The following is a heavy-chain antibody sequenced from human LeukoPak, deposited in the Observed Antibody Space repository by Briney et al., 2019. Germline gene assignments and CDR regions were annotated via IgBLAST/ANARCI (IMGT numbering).Heavy chain of an antibody. Sequence: ASVKVSCKTSGYSFTNYGITWVRQAPGQGLEWMGWISGYNSKPFYAQNFQGRVTMTTDTSTTTAYMELTSLRSDDTAVYYCARLKTYGGGAFDIWGQGTMVTVSS. CDR2: ISGYNSKP. CDR1: GYSFTNYG. J-gene: IGHJ3*02. V-gene: IGHV1-18*01. CDR3: ARLKTYGGGAFDI. D-gene: IGHD3-16*01.